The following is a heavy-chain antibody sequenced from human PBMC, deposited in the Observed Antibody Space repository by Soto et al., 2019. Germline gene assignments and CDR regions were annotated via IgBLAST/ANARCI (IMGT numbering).Heavy chain of an antibody. CDR1: GGSFSGYY. V-gene: IGHV4-34*01. CDR3: ATHAEMTTVTTGNPKLYYFDY. J-gene: IGHJ4*02. Sequence: QVQLQQWGAGLLKPSETLSLTCAVYGGSFSGYYWSWIRQPPGKGLEWIGEINHSGSTNYNPSLKSRVTISVDTSKNQFSLKLSSVTAADTAVYYCATHAEMTTVTTGNPKLYYFDYWGQGTLVTVSS. CDR2: INHSGST. D-gene: IGHD4-17*01.